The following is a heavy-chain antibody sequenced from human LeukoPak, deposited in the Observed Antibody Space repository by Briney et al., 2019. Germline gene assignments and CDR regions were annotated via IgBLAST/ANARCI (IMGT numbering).Heavy chain of an antibody. V-gene: IGHV3-23*01. Sequence: GGSLRLSCAVSGLTFSRYAMSWVRQAPGKGLECGSAISESGSGTYYADSVKGRFTISRDNSKDTLSVQMNRLRVEDTAVYYCAKDIAQGYTFGCIEQDYWGQGTLVTVSS. CDR3: AKDIAQGYTFGCIEQDY. CDR2: ISESGSGT. D-gene: IGHD5-18*01. J-gene: IGHJ4*02. CDR1: GLTFSRYA.